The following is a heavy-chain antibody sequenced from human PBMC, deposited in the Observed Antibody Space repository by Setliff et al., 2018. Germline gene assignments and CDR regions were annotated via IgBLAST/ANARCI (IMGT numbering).Heavy chain of an antibody. Sequence: ASVKVSCKASGYTFAGYYMHWVRQAPGQGLEWMGWINPNSGGANYAQKFQGRVTMTRDTSASTAYMELRSLGSDDTAVYYCSRLVRFCTRTACQRLSGGEFWGQGTLVTVSS. CDR2: INPNSGGA. J-gene: IGHJ4*02. CDR3: SRLVRFCTRTACQRLSGGEF. CDR1: GYTFAGYY. D-gene: IGHD2-8*01. V-gene: IGHV1-2*02.